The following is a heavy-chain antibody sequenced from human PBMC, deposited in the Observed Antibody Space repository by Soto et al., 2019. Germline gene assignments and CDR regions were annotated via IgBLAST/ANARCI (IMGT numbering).Heavy chain of an antibody. J-gene: IGHJ4*02. CDR2: ISAYSGNT. CDR3: AREGQTEYYFDY. Sequence: QVQVVQSGAEVKKPGASVKVSCKASDYTFTSYDISWVRQAPGQGLEWMGWISAYSGNTNYAQKFQGRVTMTTDTSTSTAYMELRSLRSDGTAVYYCAREGQTEYYFDYWGRGTLVTVSS. V-gene: IGHV1-18*01. CDR1: DYTFTSYD.